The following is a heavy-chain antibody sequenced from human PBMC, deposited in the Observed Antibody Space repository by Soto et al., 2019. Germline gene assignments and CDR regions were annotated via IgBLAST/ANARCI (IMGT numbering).Heavy chain of an antibody. Sequence: QVQLVQSGAEVKKPGASVKVSCKASGYTFTSYGISWVRQAPGQGLEWMGWISAYNGNTNYAQKLQGRVTMTTDTXXSXAXXELRSLRSDDTAVYYCARSRAHIVVVTAIPDAFDIWGQGTMVTVSS. J-gene: IGHJ3*02. CDR3: ARSRAHIVVVTAIPDAFDI. CDR2: ISAYNGNT. CDR1: GYTFTSYG. D-gene: IGHD2-21*02. V-gene: IGHV1-18*01.